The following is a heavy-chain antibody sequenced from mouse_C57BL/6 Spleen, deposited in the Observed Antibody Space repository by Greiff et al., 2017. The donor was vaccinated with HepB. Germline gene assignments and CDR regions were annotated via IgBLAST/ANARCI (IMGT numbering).Heavy chain of an antibody. CDR3: AGDGGDYFDY. J-gene: IGHJ2*01. CDR1: GFTFSDYG. CDR2: ISSGSSTI. V-gene: IGHV5-17*01. Sequence: EVKLVESGGGLVKPGGSLKLSCAASGFTFSDYGMHWVRQAPEKGLEWVAYISSGSSTIYYADTVKGRFTISRDNAKNTLFLQMTSLRSEDTAMYYCAGDGGDYFDYWGQGTTLTVSS.